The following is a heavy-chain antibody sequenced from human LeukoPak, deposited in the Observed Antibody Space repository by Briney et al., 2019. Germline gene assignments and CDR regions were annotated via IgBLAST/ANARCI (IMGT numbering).Heavy chain of an antibody. CDR2: IYHSGST. CDR3: AVLRGGGVDWFDP. D-gene: IGHD2-8*02. J-gene: IGHJ5*02. CDR1: GGSISSGGYY. Sequence: SETLSLTCTVSGGSISSGGYYWSWIRQPPGRGLEWIGYIYHSGSTYYNPSLKSRVTISVDRSKNQFSLKLSSVTAADTAVYYSAVLRGGGVDWFDPWGQGTLVTVSS. V-gene: IGHV4-30-2*01.